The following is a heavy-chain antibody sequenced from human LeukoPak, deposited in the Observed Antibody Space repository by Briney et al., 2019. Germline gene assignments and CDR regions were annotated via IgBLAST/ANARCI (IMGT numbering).Heavy chain of an antibody. J-gene: IGHJ4*02. CDR2: IIPIFGTA. CDR3: ARDPIAVAGTWDYFDY. D-gene: IGHD6-19*01. CDR1: GGTFSSYA. Sequence: SVKVSCKASGGTFSSYAISWVRQAPGQGLEWMGGIIPIFGTANYAQKFQGRVTITADESTSTAYMELSSLRSEDTAVYYCARDPIAVAGTWDYFDYWGQGTLVTVSS. V-gene: IGHV1-69*13.